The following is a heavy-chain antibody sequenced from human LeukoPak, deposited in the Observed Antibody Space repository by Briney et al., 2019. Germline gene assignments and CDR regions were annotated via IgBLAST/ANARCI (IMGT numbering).Heavy chain of an antibody. D-gene: IGHD3-16*02. CDR1: GLTFTDAW. J-gene: IGHJ4*02. CDR3: TKDKPFTGGGVISH. Sequence: GGSLRLSCTASGLTFTDAWMTWVRQVPGKGLEWVGRIKSKADGGTVDYAAPVKGGFTISREDPKNTLYPQMNSLKTEDTAMYYCTKDKPFTGGGVISHWGQGTLVTVSS. CDR2: IKSKADGGTV. V-gene: IGHV3-15*01.